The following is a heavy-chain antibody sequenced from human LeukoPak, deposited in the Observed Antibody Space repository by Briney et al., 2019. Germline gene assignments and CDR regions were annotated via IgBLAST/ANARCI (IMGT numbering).Heavy chain of an antibody. CDR3: ARVGITIFGVVPNWFDP. Sequence: SETLSLTCTVSGGSISSSSYYWGWIRQPPGKRLEWIGSIYYSGSTYYNPPLKSRVTISVDTSKNQFSLKLSSVTAADTAVYYCARVGITIFGVVPNWFDPWGQGTLVTVSS. V-gene: IGHV4-39*01. CDR2: IYYSGST. J-gene: IGHJ5*02. CDR1: GGSISSSSYY. D-gene: IGHD3-3*01.